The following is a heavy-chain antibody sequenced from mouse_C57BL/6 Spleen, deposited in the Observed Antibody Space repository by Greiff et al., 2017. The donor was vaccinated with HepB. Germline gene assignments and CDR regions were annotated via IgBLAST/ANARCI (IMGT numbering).Heavy chain of an antibody. V-gene: IGHV1-63*01. CDR2: IYPGGGYT. Sequence: VQLQQSGAELVRPGTSVKLSCKASGYTFTNYWIGWAKQRPGHGLEWIGDIYPGGGYTNYNEKFKSKATLTADKSSSTAYMQFSSLTSEDSAIYYGARLNYPHAMDYWGQGTSVTVSA. J-gene: IGHJ4*01. D-gene: IGHD2-1*01. CDR3: ARLNYPHAMDY. CDR1: GYTFTNYW.